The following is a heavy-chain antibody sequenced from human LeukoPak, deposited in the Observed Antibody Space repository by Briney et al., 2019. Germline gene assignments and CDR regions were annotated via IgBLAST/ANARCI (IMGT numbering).Heavy chain of an antibody. CDR3: ARDPLDISRWANAFDI. CDR1: GFIFSNYA. Sequence: PGGSLRLSCATSGFIFSNYAVNWVRQAPGKALEWVAFISYNGHQKYGDSVKGRFTISRDNSKSTLYLQMNGLRPEDTAVYYCARDPLDISRWANAFDIWGQGTIVTVSS. D-gene: IGHD2-2*03. J-gene: IGHJ3*02. CDR2: ISYNGHQ. V-gene: IGHV3-30-3*01.